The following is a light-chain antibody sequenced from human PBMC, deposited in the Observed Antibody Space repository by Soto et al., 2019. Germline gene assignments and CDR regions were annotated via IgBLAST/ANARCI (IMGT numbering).Light chain of an antibody. J-gene: IGLJ1*01. CDR2: DVT. Sequence: QSAPTQPASVSGSPGQSITISCTGTSSDVGGYNYVYWYQQHPGKVPKLMIYDVTNRPSGVSNRFSGSKSGNTASLTISGLQAEDEADYYCNSYTSSSTYVFGTGTKVTVL. V-gene: IGLV2-14*03. CDR3: NSYTSSSTYV. CDR1: SSDVGGYNY.